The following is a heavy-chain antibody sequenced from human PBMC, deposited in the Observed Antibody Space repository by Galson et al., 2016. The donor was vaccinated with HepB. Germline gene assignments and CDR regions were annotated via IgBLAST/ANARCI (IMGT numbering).Heavy chain of an antibody. CDR2: IHPGGGDT. J-gene: IGHJ4*02. CDR1: GYVFTNYD. CDR3: AKDVKYGSGSWKNDPRDH. V-gene: IGHV1-46*01. Sequence: SVKVSCKASGYVFTNYDIHWVRQAPGQGLEWMGTIHPGGGDTGYAEKFQGRDTMTRDTSTNTVFMELRTLTSEDTAVYYCAKDVKYGSGSWKNDPRDHWGQGTLVTVSS. D-gene: IGHD3-10*01.